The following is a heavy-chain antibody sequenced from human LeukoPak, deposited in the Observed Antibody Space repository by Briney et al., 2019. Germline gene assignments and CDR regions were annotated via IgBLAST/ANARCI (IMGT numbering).Heavy chain of an antibody. CDR3: ATIPTVTTLTHFDY. Sequence: SETLSLTCSVYGCSLRGYYWSWIRQPPGKGVEWIGEINHSESTKYNPSLKSRVTIAVVTSKNQFSLKLSSETAADTAVYYRATIPTVTTLTHFDYWGQGTLVIVSS. J-gene: IGHJ4*02. V-gene: IGHV4-34*01. D-gene: IGHD4-17*01. CDR2: INHSEST. CDR1: GCSLRGYY.